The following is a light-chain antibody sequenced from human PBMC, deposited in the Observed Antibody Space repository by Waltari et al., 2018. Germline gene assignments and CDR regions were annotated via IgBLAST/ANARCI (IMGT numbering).Light chain of an antibody. CDR3: LQIYRTPYT. V-gene: IGKV1-39*01. CDR2: AAS. J-gene: IGKJ2*01. Sequence: DIQMTQSPFSLSASVGDSVTITCRASQSVSAYLNWYQQKPGTAPKPLIYAASSLHSGVPSRFSGFGSGSGTDFTLTITSLQPEDFATYYCLQIYRTPYTFGQGTKLEIK. CDR1: QSVSAY.